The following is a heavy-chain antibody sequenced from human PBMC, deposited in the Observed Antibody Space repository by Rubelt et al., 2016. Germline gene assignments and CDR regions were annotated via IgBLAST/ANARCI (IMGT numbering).Heavy chain of an antibody. CDR2: IIPILGMA. CDR1: GYTFTSYA. V-gene: IGHV1-69*09. CDR3: ASLSGYSNHITMDV. J-gene: IGHJ6*02. Sequence: QVQLVQSGSELKKPGASVKVSCKASGYTFTSYAMNWVRQAPGQGLGWMGRIIPILGMANLAQKFQCRVTITAGKSTSTAYMELSSLRSEDTAVYYCASLSGYSNHITMDVWGQGTTVTVSS. D-gene: IGHD4-11*01.